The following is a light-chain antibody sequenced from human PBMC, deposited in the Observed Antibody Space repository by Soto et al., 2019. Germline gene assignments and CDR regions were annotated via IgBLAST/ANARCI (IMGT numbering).Light chain of an antibody. CDR1: QSVSNNY. Sequence: IVLTHSPGTLSLSPGERATLSCRASQSVSNNYLAWYQQKPGQAPRLLIYGASNRATGIPDRFSGSGSGTDFTLTISRLEPEDFAVYYCQQYNNWPSINFGQGTRLEIK. CDR2: GAS. J-gene: IGKJ5*01. V-gene: IGKV3-20*01. CDR3: QQYNNWPSIN.